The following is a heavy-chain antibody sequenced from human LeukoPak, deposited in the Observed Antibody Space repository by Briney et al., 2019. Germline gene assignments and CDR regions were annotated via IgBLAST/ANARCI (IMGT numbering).Heavy chain of an antibody. V-gene: IGHV7-4-1*02. CDR3: ARGAGSLRINYYYYMDV. Sequence: GASVKVSCKASGYTFTSYAMNWVRQAPGQGLEWMGWINTNTGNPTYAQGFTGRFVFSLDTSVSTAYLQMSSLKAEDTAVYYCARGAGSLRINYYYYMDVWGKGTTVTVSS. D-gene: IGHD1-26*01. CDR2: INTNTGNP. CDR1: GYTFTSYA. J-gene: IGHJ6*03.